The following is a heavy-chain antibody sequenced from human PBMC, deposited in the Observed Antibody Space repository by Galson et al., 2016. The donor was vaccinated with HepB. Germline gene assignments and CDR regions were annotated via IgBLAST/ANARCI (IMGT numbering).Heavy chain of an antibody. J-gene: IGHJ4*02. V-gene: IGHV4-4*02. Sequence: ETLSLTCAVSGASISGTDWWRWVRQPPGKGLEWIGEVYQNGNTNYKPSLKSRVTISVDKSKNQFSLRLSSVTAADTAVYDCARFWNGNYFDYWGQGTLVTVSS. CDR1: GASISGTDW. CDR2: VYQNGNT. CDR3: ARFWNGNYFDY. D-gene: IGHD3-3*01.